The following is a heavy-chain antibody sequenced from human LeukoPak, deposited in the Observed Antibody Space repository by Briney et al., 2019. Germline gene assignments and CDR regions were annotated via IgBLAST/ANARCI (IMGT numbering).Heavy chain of an antibody. CDR2: INPNSGDT. Sequence: ASVKVSCKTSGYTFSDYYIHWIRQAPGQGLEWVGWINPNSGDTNYAQKFQGRVTITADESTSTAYMELSSLRSEDTAVYYCARDGDYDSSGYYPAGVFYIWGQGTMVTVSS. CDR1: GYTFSDYY. V-gene: IGHV1-2*02. D-gene: IGHD3-22*01. J-gene: IGHJ3*02. CDR3: ARDGDYDSSGYYPAGVFYI.